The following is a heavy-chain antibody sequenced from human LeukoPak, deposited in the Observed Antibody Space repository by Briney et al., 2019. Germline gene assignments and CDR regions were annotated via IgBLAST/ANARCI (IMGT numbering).Heavy chain of an antibody. CDR1: GYSIRSGYY. D-gene: IGHD3-10*01. J-gene: IGHJ4*02. V-gene: IGHV4-38-2*02. Sequence: SETLSLTCTVAGYSIRSGYYWGWIRQPPGKGLEWIGYIYYSGSTNYNPSLKSRVTISVDTSKNQFSLKLSSVTAADTAVYYCARDYRGYGSGAPFDSWGQGTLVTVSS. CDR3: ARDYRGYGSGAPFDS. CDR2: IYYSGST.